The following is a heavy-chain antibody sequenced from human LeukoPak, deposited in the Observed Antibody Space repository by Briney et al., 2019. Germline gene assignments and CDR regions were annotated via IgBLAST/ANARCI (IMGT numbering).Heavy chain of an antibody. CDR1: GLAFRNFA. J-gene: IGHJ6*03. V-gene: IGHV3-23*01. Sequence: PGGSLRLSCEASGLAFRNFAMSWVRQAPGKGLEWVSGMTGSGGSSYYADSVKGRFTISRDNAKNALCLQMNSLRADDTALYYCAKMKGQRLNDYCMDVWGKGTTVTVSS. CDR2: MTGSGGSS. CDR3: AKMKGQRLNDYCMDV.